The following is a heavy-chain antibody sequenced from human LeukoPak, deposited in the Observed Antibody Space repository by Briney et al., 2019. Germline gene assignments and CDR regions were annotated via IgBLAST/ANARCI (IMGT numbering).Heavy chain of an antibody. J-gene: IGHJ3*02. CDR1: GFTFSSYD. CDR3: ARGIAAAADDAFDI. V-gene: IGHV3-13*01. CDR2: IGTAGDT. D-gene: IGHD6-13*01. Sequence: GGSLRLSCAASGFTFSSYDMHWVRQAIGKGLEWVSAIGTAGDTYYPGSVKGRFTISRENAKNSLYLQMNSLRAGDTAVYYCARGIAAAADDAFDIWGQGTMVTVSS.